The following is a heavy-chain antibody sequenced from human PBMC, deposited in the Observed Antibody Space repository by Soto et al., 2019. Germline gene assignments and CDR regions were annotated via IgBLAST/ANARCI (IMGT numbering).Heavy chain of an antibody. J-gene: IGHJ4*02. V-gene: IGHV3-23*01. D-gene: IGHD6-25*01. CDR2: ISGSLSGSGNTT. CDR1: GFTFSNYA. CDR3: AKVGGTAHPPIPVHY. Sequence: EMQLLESGGGLVQPGGSLRLSCAASGFTFSNYAMIWVRQAPGKGLEWVSGISGSLSGSGNTTYYANSVRGRFSISRDNSKNTRYLQMNSLRAEDTAMYYCAKVGGTAHPPIPVHYWGQGTLVTVSS.